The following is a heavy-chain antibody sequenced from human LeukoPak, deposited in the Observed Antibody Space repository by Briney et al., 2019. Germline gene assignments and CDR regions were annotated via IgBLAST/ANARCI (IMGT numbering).Heavy chain of an antibody. J-gene: IGHJ4*02. CDR3: ARDEVTSSWT. Sequence: EATVKISCKVSGYTFTDYYIHWVQQAPGEGLEWMGLLDPEDGETIYAEKFQGRVTMTADTSTDTAYMELSSLRSEDSAVYYCARDEVTSSWTWGQGTLVTVSS. V-gene: IGHV1-69-2*01. CDR2: LDPEDGET. CDR1: GYTFTDYY. D-gene: IGHD6-13*01.